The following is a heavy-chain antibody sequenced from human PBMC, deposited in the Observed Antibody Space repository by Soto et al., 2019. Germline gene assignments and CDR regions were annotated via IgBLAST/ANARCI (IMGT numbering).Heavy chain of an antibody. J-gene: IGHJ5*02. D-gene: IGHD3-16*02. Sequence: PGGSLRLSCAASGFTFSSYAMHWVRQAPGKGLEWVAVISYDGSNKYYADSVKGRFTISRDNSKNTLYLQMNSLRAEDTAVYYCAREVIYEVTINWFDPWGQGTLVTVSS. CDR3: AREVIYEVTINWFDP. CDR1: GFTFSSYA. V-gene: IGHV3-30-3*01. CDR2: ISYDGSNK.